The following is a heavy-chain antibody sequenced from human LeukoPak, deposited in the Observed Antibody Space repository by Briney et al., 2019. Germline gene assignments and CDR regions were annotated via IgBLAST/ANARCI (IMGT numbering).Heavy chain of an antibody. V-gene: IGHV1-2*02. CDR2: INPNSGGT. Sequence: ASVKVSSKASGYTFTGYYMHWVRQAPGQGLEWMGWINPNSGGTNYAQKFQGRVTMTRDASISTAYMELSRLRSDDTAVYYCARNGEYDFWSGYPRLDYWGQGTLVTVSS. J-gene: IGHJ4*02. CDR1: GYTFTGYY. CDR3: ARNGEYDFWSGYPRLDY. D-gene: IGHD3-3*01.